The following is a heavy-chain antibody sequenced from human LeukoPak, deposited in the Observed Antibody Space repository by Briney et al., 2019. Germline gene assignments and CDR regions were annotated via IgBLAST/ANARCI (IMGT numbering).Heavy chain of an antibody. V-gene: IGHV1-69*04. Sequence: SVKLSCKASGGTSNSHAISWVRQAPGQRLEWMGRIIPNLGTTNRAQNFQDRITLTADKSTNTAYTELTSLTSDDTGVYYCATTNDGGGYQWGDFFDFWGQGTLVTVSS. CDR2: IIPNLGTT. D-gene: IGHD3-22*01. J-gene: IGHJ4*02. CDR3: ATTNDGGGYQWGDFFDF. CDR1: GGTSNSHA.